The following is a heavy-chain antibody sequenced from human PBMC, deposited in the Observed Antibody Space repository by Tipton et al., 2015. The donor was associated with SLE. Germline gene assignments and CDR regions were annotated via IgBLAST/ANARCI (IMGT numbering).Heavy chain of an antibody. CDR1: GGSVSSGSYY. CDR3: ASEGSGSSSTDY. J-gene: IGHJ4*02. Sequence: TLSLTCTVSGGSVSSGSYYWAWIRQPPGKGPEWIGTIYYSGSTSYNPSLKSRLTISVDRSKNQFSLKLSSVTAADTAVYYCASEGSGSSSTDYWGQGTLVTVSS. CDR2: IYYSGST. V-gene: IGHV4-39*07. D-gene: IGHD3-10*01.